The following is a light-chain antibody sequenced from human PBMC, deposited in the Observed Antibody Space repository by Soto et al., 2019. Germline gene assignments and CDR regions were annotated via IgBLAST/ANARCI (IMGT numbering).Light chain of an antibody. CDR2: MGS. J-gene: IGKJ2*01. CDR1: QSLLRINGYSF. CDR3: MQALEAPYT. V-gene: IGKV2-28*01. Sequence: DIVMTQSPLSLPVTPGEPASISCRSSQSLLRINGYSFLDWFLQKPGQSPQLLIYMGSNRASGVPDRFSGSGSGTDFTLKISRVEAEDVGVYYCMQALEAPYTFGQGTKLEIK.